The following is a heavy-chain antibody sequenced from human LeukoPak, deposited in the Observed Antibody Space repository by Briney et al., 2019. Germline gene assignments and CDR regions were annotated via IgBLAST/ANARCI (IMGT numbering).Heavy chain of an antibody. V-gene: IGHV1-69*04. CDR3: ARVSGSYVSDL. Sequence: SVKVSCKASGGTFSSYAISWVRQAPGQGLEWMGRIIPIFGIANYAQKFQGRVTITADKSTSTAYMELSSLRSEDTAVYYCARVSGSYVSDLWGRGTLVTVSS. J-gene: IGHJ2*01. CDR2: IIPIFGIA. D-gene: IGHD1-26*01. CDR1: GGTFSSYA.